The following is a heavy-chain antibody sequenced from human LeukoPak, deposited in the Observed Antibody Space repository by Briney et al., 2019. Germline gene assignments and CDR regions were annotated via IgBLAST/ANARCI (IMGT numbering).Heavy chain of an antibody. D-gene: IGHD2-2*01. CDR3: ARGIPADSYYYYYYYMDV. CDR1: GFTFSSYG. CDR2: ISYDGSNK. J-gene: IGHJ6*03. V-gene: IGHV3-30*03. Sequence: GKSLRLSCAASGFTFSSYGMHWVRQAPGKGLEWVAVISYDGSNKYYADSVKGRFTISRDNSKNTLYLQMNSLRAEDTAVYYCARGIPADSYYYYYYYMDVWGKGTTVTVSS.